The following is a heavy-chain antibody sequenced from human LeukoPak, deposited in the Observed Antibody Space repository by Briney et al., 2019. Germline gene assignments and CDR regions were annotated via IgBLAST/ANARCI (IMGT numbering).Heavy chain of an antibody. CDR3: AKDSFSHNGVYDALDI. CDR2: IYSGGST. J-gene: IGHJ3*02. CDR1: GFTVSSNY. D-gene: IGHD2-8*01. Sequence: GGSLRLSCVASGFTVSSNYMSWVRQAPGKGLEWVSVIYSGGSTYYADSVKGRFTISRDDSKNTLFLQMNSLRAEDTAIYYCAKDSFSHNGVYDALDIWGQGTMVTVSS. V-gene: IGHV3-53*01.